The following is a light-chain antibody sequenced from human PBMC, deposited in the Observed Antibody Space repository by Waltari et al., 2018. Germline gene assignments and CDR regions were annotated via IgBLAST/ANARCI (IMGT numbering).Light chain of an antibody. Sequence: EIVLTQSPGTLSLSPAERATLSCRASQSVSRTLAWYQQKPCQAPNLLIYGASIRATGIPDRFTGSGSGTDFSLTISSLEPEDFAIYFCQHYVRLPATFGQGTKVEIK. CDR1: QSVSRT. J-gene: IGKJ1*01. CDR2: GAS. CDR3: QHYVRLPAT. V-gene: IGKV3-20*01.